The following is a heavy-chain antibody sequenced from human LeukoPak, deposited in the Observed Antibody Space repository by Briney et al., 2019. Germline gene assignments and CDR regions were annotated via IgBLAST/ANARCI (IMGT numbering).Heavy chain of an antibody. CDR1: GFTFSSYG. V-gene: IGHV3-33*06. CDR3: AKGPHPRYSYGFIDY. J-gene: IGHJ4*02. D-gene: IGHD5-18*01. CDR2: IWYDGSNK. Sequence: GGSLRLSCAASGFTFSSYGMHWVRQAPGKGLEWVAVIWYDGSNKYYADSVKGRFTISRDNSKNTLYLQMNSLRAEGTAVYYCAKGPHPRYSYGFIDYWGQGTLVTVSS.